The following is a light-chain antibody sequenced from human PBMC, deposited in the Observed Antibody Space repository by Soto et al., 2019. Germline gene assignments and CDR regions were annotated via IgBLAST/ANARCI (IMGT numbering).Light chain of an antibody. J-gene: IGKJ5*01. CDR3: QQYNNWHPIT. Sequence: EIVLAQSPATLSLSPGERATLSCRASQSVSISLAWYQQKPGQATRLLIYDASNRATGVPARFSGSGSGTDFTLTVSSLEPEDFAVYYCQQYNNWHPITFGQGTRLEIK. CDR1: QSVSIS. CDR2: DAS. V-gene: IGKV3D-11*02.